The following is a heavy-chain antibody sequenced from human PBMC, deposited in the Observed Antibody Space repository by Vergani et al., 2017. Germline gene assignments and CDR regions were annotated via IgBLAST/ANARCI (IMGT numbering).Heavy chain of an antibody. CDR2: ISSTAFTI. D-gene: IGHD1-1*01. V-gene: IGHV3-11*01. CDR1: GFTFSDYD. CDR3: RKQRERFGDLRGRWFDP. J-gene: IGHJ5*02. Sequence: QERLVQSGGGLVKPGGSLRLSCVASGFTFSDYDMNWLRQAPGKGLEWISSISSTAFTIHYADFAKGRFTISRDNAGNSLYLQMNTLTVDDTVTYLCRKQRERFGDLRGRWFDPWGQGTLVTVSS.